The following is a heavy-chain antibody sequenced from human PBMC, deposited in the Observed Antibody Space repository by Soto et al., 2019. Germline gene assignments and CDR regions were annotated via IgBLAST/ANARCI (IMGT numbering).Heavy chain of an antibody. CDR2: IYHSGST. J-gene: IGHJ6*02. CDR3: ARDWGIAAAGTDYYYYGMDV. V-gene: IGHV4-4*02. CDR1: VGSISSSNW. Sequence: SETLSLTCSVSVGSISSSNWWSWVRQPPGKGLEWIGEIYHSGSTNYNPSLKSRVAISVDKSKNKFSLKLSSVTAADTAVYYCARDWGIAAAGTDYYYYGMDVWCQGNTGTVSS. D-gene: IGHD6-13*01.